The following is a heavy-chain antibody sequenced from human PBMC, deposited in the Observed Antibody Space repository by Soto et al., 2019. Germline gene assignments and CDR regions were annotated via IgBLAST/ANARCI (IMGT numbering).Heavy chain of an antibody. D-gene: IGHD3-10*01. Sequence: ASVKVSCKVSGYTLTELSMHWVRQAPGKGLEWMGGFDPEDGETIYAQKFQGRVTMTEDTSTDTAYMELSSLRSEDTAVYYCARTSTLNMVRGAPDYYYGMDVWGQGTTVTVSS. CDR2: FDPEDGET. J-gene: IGHJ6*02. CDR3: ARTSTLNMVRGAPDYYYGMDV. V-gene: IGHV1-24*01. CDR1: GYTLTELS.